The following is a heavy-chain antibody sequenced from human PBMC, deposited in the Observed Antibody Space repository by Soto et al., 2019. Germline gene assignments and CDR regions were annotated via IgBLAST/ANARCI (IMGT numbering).Heavy chain of an antibody. Sequence: PGGSLRLSCAASGFTFSSYGMHWVRQAPGKGLEWVAVISYDGSNKYYADSVKGRFTISRDNSKNTLYLQMNSLRAEDTAVYYCATAGDIVLMVYAMGYFDYWGQGTLVTVSS. D-gene: IGHD2-8*01. CDR3: ATAGDIVLMVYAMGYFDY. CDR2: ISYDGSNK. V-gene: IGHV3-30*03. J-gene: IGHJ4*02. CDR1: GFTFSSYG.